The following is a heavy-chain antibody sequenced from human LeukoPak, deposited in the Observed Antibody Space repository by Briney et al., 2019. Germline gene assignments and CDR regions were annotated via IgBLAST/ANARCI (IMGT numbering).Heavy chain of an antibody. CDR2: IYYSGST. Sequence: SETLSLTCTVSGGSISSYYWSWIRQPPGKGLEWIGYIYYSGSTNYNPSLKSRVTISVDTSKNQFSLKLSSVTAADTAVYYCARTDSEAGGFDYWGQGTLVTVSS. CDR1: GGSISSYY. J-gene: IGHJ4*02. CDR3: ARTDSEAGGFDY. D-gene: IGHD2-15*01. V-gene: IGHV4-59*01.